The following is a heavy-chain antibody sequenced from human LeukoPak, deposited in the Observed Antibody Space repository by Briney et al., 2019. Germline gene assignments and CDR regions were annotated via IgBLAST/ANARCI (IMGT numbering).Heavy chain of an antibody. CDR1: GYTFTSYG. CDR2: ISAYNGNT. J-gene: IGHJ6*02. CDR3: ATANYVRDYYYYGMDV. Sequence: ASVKVSCKASGYTFTSYGISWVRQAPGQGLEWMGWISAYNGNTNYAQKLQGRVTTTTDTSTSTAYMELRSLRSDDTAVYYCATANYVRDYYYYGMDVWGQGTTVTVSS. V-gene: IGHV1-18*01. D-gene: IGHD4/OR15-4a*01.